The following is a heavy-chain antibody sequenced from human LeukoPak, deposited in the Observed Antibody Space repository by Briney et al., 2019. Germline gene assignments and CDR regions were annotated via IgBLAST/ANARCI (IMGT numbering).Heavy chain of an antibody. D-gene: IGHD3-22*01. V-gene: IGHV1-2*06. Sequence: ASVKVSCKASGYTFTGYYMHWVRQAPGQGLEWMGRINPNSGGTNYAQKFQGRVTMTRDTSISTAYMELSRLRSDDTAVYYCARGRVRLTTPYYDSSGTDYWGQGTLVTVSS. CDR1: GYTFTGYY. J-gene: IGHJ4*02. CDR3: ARGRVRLTTPYYDSSGTDY. CDR2: INPNSGGT.